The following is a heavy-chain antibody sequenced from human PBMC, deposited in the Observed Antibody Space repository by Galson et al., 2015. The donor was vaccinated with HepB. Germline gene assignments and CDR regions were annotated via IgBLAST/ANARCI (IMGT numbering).Heavy chain of an antibody. V-gene: IGHV3-30*18. CDR2: ISYDGINK. J-gene: IGHJ4*02. CDR3: AKNYVEYSRYYFDY. D-gene: IGHD2/OR15-2a*01. Sequence: WVAVISYDGINKYYADSVKGRFTISRDNSKTTLYLQMNSLRAEDTAVYYCAKNYVEYSRYYFDYWGQGTLVAVSS.